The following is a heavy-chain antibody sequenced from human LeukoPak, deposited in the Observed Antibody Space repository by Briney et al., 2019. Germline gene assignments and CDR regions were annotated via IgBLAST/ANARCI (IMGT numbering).Heavy chain of an antibody. CDR3: ARVLLWFGEPRNWFDP. V-gene: IGHV4-39*01. CDR1: GGSISSSSYY. CDR2: IYYSGST. D-gene: IGHD3-10*01. Sequence: SETLSLTCTVSGGSISSSSYYWGWIRQPPGKGLEWIGSIYYSGSTYYTPSLKCRVTISVDTSKNQFSLKLSSVTAADTAVYYCARVLLWFGEPRNWFDPWGQGTLVTVSS. J-gene: IGHJ5*02.